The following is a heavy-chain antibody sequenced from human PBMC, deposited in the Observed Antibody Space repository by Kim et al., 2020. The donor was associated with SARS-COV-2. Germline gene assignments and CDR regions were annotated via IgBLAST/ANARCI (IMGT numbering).Heavy chain of an antibody. V-gene: IGHV3-48*03. CDR2: ISSSGSTI. Sequence: GGSLRLSCAASGFTFSSYEMNWVRQAPGKGLEWVSYISSSGSTIYYADSVKGRFTISRDNAKNSLYLQMNSLRDEDTAVYYCARVFVAARPWGGGPFDYWGQGTLVTVSS. J-gene: IGHJ4*02. CDR1: GFTFSSYE. CDR3: ARVFVAARPWGGGPFDY. D-gene: IGHD6-6*01.